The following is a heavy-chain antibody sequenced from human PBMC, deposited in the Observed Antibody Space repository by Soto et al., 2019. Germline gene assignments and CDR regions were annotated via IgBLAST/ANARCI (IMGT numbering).Heavy chain of an antibody. CDR1: GFTFSDYY. CDR3: ARDTPDRGYFDY. J-gene: IGHJ4*02. CDR2: ISSSSSYT. D-gene: IGHD3-22*01. Sequence: LRLSSAASGFTFSDYYMIWIRQAPGKGLEWVSYISSSSSYTNYADSVKGRFTISRDNAKNSLYLQMNSLRAEDTAVYYCARDTPDRGYFDYWGQGTLVTVSS. V-gene: IGHV3-11*06.